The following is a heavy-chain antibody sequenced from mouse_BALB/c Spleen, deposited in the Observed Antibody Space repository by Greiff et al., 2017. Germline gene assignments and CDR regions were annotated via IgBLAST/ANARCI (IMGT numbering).Heavy chain of an antibody. Sequence: EVKLVESGGGLVKPGGSLKLSCAASGFAFSSYDMSWVRQTPEKRLEWVAYISSGGGSTYYPDTVKGRFTISRDNAKNTLYLQMSSLKSEDTAMYYCARLITGYYYAMDYWGQGTSVTVSS. V-gene: IGHV5-12-1*01. J-gene: IGHJ4*01. CDR1: GFAFSSYD. CDR2: ISSGGGST. CDR3: ARLITGYYYAMDY. D-gene: IGHD4-1*01.